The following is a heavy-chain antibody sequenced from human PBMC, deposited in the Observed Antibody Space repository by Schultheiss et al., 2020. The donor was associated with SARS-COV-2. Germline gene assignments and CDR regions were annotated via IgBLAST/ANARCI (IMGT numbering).Heavy chain of an antibody. CDR2: IYYSGST. V-gene: IGHV4-34*01. CDR1: GGSFSGYY. CDR3: ARHRWFDP. Sequence: SETLSLTCAVYGGSFSGYYWSWIRQHPGKGLEWIGYIYYSGSTYYNPSLKSRVTISVDTSKNQFSLKLSSVTAADTAVYYCARHRWFDPWGQGTLVTVSS. J-gene: IGHJ5*02. D-gene: IGHD1-14*01.